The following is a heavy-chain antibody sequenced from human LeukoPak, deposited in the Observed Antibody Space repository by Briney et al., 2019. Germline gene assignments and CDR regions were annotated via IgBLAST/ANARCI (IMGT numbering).Heavy chain of an antibody. V-gene: IGHV4-59*12. CDR3: ARLVRLRFFDY. J-gene: IGHJ4*02. CDR1: GGSISSYY. CDR2: IYYSGST. Sequence: SETLSLTCTVSGGSISSYYWSWIRQPPGKGLEWIGYIYYSGSTNYNPSLKSRVTISVDTSKNQFSLKLSSVTAADTAVYYCARLVRLRFFDYWGQGTLVTVSS. D-gene: IGHD3-3*01.